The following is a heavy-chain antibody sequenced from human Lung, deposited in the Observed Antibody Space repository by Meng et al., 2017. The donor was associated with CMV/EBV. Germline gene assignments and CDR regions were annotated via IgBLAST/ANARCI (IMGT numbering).Heavy chain of an antibody. D-gene: IGHD3-3*01. CDR3: ARGNYYDFWSGYGAPPPPRLPPHDFDY. Sequence: SETLSLTCTVSGGSISSSSYYWGWIRQPPGKGLEWIGSIYYSGSTYYNPSLKSRVAISVDTSKNQFSLKLSSVTAADTAVYYCARGNYYDFWSGYGAPPPPRLPPHDFDYWGQGTLVTVSS. CDR2: IYYSGST. V-gene: IGHV4-39*07. J-gene: IGHJ4*02. CDR1: GGSISSSSYY.